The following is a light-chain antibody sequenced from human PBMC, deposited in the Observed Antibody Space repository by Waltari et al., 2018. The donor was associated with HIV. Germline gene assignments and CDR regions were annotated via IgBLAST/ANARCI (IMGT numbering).Light chain of an antibody. CDR2: GAS. V-gene: IGKV3-15*01. CDR1: QSVSSN. Sequence: EIVMTQSPATLSVSPGERATVSCRASQSVSSNLAWYQQKPGQAPRLLIYGASPRATVIPARFSGSGYGTEFTLTISSLQSEDFAVYYCQQYNNWPPRTFGQGTKVEIK. J-gene: IGKJ1*01. CDR3: QQYNNWPPRT.